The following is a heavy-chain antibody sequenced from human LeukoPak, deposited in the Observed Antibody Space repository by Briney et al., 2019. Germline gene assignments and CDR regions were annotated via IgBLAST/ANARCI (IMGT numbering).Heavy chain of an antibody. D-gene: IGHD3-22*01. CDR3: ARAKAHYYDSSGFDY. Sequence: VASVKVSCKASGYTFTSYYMHWVRQAPGQGLEWMGIINPSGGSTSYAQKFQGRVTMTRDTSTSTVYMELSSLRSDDTAVHYCARAKAHYYDSSGFDYWGQGTLVTVSS. V-gene: IGHV1-46*01. CDR2: INPSGGST. CDR1: GYTFTSYY. J-gene: IGHJ4*02.